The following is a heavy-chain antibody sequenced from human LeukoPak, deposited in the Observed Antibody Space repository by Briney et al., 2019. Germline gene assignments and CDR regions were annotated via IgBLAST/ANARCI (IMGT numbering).Heavy chain of an antibody. J-gene: IGHJ3*02. Sequence: SETLSLTCTVSGGSISSYYWTWIRQPPGKGLEGIGYAYYTGSTNYNPSLKSRVTISLDTSKNQFSLKLSSVTAADTAVYYCARTFYYESSDYYYYAFDIWGQGTMVTVSS. CDR1: GGSISSYY. D-gene: IGHD3-22*01. V-gene: IGHV4-59*01. CDR3: ARTFYYESSDYYYYAFDI. CDR2: AYYTGST.